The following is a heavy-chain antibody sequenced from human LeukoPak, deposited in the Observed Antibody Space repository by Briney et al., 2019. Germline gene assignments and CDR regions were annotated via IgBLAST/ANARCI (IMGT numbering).Heavy chain of an antibody. Sequence: QPGPSLRLSCAASGFTFSNYAMSWVRQAPGKGLEWVSAILASGGSIYYADSVKGRFTVSRDNSKITLYLQMNSLRAEDTALYYCAKWGDYDVLTGYYVPDYWGQGTLVTVSS. CDR2: ILASGGSI. D-gene: IGHD3-9*01. CDR1: GFTFSNYA. J-gene: IGHJ4*02. CDR3: AKWGDYDVLTGYYVPDY. V-gene: IGHV3-23*01.